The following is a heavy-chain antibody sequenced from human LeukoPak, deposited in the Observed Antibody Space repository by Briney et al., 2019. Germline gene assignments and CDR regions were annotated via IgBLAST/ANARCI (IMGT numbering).Heavy chain of an antibody. Sequence: PSETLSLTCAVYGGSFSGYYWSWIRQPPGKGLEWIGEINHSGSTNYNPSLKSRVTISVDTSKNQFSLKLSSVTAADTAVYYCARGMYYDFWRGYGMTFDIWGQGTMVTVSS. J-gene: IGHJ3*02. CDR3: ARGMYYDFWRGYGMTFDI. CDR1: GGSFSGYY. V-gene: IGHV4-34*01. D-gene: IGHD3-3*01. CDR2: INHSGST.